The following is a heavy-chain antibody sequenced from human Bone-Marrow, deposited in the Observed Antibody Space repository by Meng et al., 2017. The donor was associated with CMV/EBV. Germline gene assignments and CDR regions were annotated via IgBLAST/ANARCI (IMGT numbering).Heavy chain of an antibody. CDR2: FDPSDSYT. CDR1: CYRFPTYW. CDR3: ARMSSGWNLGWFDP. J-gene: IGHJ5*02. Sequence: SCYRFPTYWLTWVRQMPGKGLEWMGRFDPSDSYTNYSPSFQGHVTFSADRTISTAYLQWSSLKASDTAMYYCARMSSGWNLGWFDPWGQGTLVTVSS. V-gene: IGHV5-10-1*01. D-gene: IGHD6-19*01.